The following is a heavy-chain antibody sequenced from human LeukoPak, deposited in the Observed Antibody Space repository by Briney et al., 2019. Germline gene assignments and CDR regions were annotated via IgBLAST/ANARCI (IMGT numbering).Heavy chain of an antibody. V-gene: IGHV4-31*03. J-gene: IGHJ4*02. CDR3: ARPSDYGSGSPDY. D-gene: IGHD3-10*01. CDR1: GGSISSGGYY. Sequence: PSETLSLTCTVSGGSISSGGYYWSWIRQHPGKGLEWIGYIYYSGSTYYNPSLKSRVTISVDTSKNQFSLKLSSVTAADTAVYYCARPSDYGSGSPDYWGQGTLVTVSS. CDR2: IYYSGST.